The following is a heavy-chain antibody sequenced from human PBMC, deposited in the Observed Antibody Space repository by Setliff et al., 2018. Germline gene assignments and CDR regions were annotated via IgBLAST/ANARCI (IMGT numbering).Heavy chain of an antibody. CDR1: GDTFSSYG. Sequence: SVKVSCKASGDTFSSYGISWVRQAPGQGLEWMGGTIPMFGSTTYAQKFQGRVTIITDESTTTAYMGLSSLGSEDTAVYYCVREGVDTRSSTDYRYYMDVWG. CDR2: TIPMFGST. V-gene: IGHV1-69*05. J-gene: IGHJ6*03. CDR3: VREGVDTRSSTDYRYYMDV. D-gene: IGHD5-18*01.